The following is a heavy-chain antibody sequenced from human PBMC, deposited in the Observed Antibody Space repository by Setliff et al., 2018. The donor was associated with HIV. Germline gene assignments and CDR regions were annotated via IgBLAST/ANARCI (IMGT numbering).Heavy chain of an antibody. J-gene: IGHJ4*02. D-gene: IGHD3-16*02. Sequence: GGSLRLSCAASGFTFSSYWMSWVRQAPGKGLEWVANIKQDGSEKYYVDSVKGRFTISRDNAKNSLYLQMNSLRAEDTAVYYCARDSVMITFGGVIYDYWGQGTRVTVSS. CDR2: IKQDGSEK. CDR1: GFTFSSYW. V-gene: IGHV3-7*03. CDR3: ARDSVMITFGGVIYDY.